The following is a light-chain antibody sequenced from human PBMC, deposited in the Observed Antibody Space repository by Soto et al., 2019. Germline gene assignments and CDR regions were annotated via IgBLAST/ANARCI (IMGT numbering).Light chain of an antibody. CDR2: EVS. J-gene: IGLJ2*01. V-gene: IGLV2-14*01. Sequence: QSVLTQPVSVSGSPGQSITISCTGTSSDVGGYNYVCWYQQHPGKAPKLMIYEVSNRPSGVSNRFSGSKSGNTASLTISGLQAEDEADYYCSSYTSSSTLVVFGGGTKLTV. CDR3: SSYTSSSTLVV. CDR1: SSDVGGYNY.